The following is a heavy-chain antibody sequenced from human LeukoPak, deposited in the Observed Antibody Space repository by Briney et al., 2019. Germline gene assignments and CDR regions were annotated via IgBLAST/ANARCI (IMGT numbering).Heavy chain of an antibody. CDR3: ARYSIPIGSSGRFDY. Sequence: PSETLSLTCTVSGGSISSGDYYWSWIRQPPGKGLEWIGYIYYSGSTYYNPSLKSRVTISVDTSKNQFSLKLSSVTAADTAVYYCARYSIPIGSSGRFDYWGQGTLVTVSS. CDR2: IYYSGST. CDR1: GGSISSGDYY. V-gene: IGHV4-30-4*01. J-gene: IGHJ4*02. D-gene: IGHD6-6*01.